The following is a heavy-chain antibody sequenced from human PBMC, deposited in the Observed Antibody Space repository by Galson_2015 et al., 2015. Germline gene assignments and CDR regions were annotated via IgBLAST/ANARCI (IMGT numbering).Heavy chain of an antibody. J-gene: IGHJ6*02. CDR3: AREVVVVAATWVYYYGMDV. CDR1: GFTFSSYS. V-gene: IGHV3-48*02. CDR2: ISSSSSTI. Sequence: SLRLSCAASGFTFSSYSMNWVRQAPGEGLEWVSYISSSSSTIYYADSVKGRFTISRDNAKNSLYLQMNSLRDEDTAVYYCAREVVVVAATWVYYYGMDVWGQGTTVTVSS. D-gene: IGHD2-15*01.